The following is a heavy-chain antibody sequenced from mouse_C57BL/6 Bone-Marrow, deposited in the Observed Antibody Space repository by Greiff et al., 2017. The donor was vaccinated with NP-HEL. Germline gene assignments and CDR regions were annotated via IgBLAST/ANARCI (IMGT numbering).Heavy chain of an antibody. CDR2: INPSNGGT. CDR3: ARSRGIYYGYDVWYFDV. D-gene: IGHD2-2*01. Sequence: VQLQQSGTELVKPGASVKLSCKASGYTFSSYWMHWVKQRPGQGLEWIGNINPSNGGTNYNEKFKSKATLTVDKSSSTAYMQLSSLTSEDSAVYYCARSRGIYYGYDVWYFDVWGTGTTVTVSS. CDR1: GYTFSSYW. J-gene: IGHJ1*03. V-gene: IGHV1-53*01.